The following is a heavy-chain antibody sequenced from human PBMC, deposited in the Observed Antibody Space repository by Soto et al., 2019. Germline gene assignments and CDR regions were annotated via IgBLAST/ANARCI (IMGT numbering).Heavy chain of an antibody. CDR3: ARPDITMIRGVTISLYYYYGVDV. Sequence: QVQLLQSGAEVKKPGSSVKVSCKASGGTFSSYPISWVRQVPGQGLEWMGGIIPMFKTADYAQKFQDRVTITADESTSTAYMELSSLRSEDTAVYYCARPDITMIRGVTISLYYYYGVDVWDQGTTVTVSS. V-gene: IGHV1-69*12. CDR2: IIPMFKTA. CDR1: GGTFSSYP. J-gene: IGHJ6*02. D-gene: IGHD3-10*01.